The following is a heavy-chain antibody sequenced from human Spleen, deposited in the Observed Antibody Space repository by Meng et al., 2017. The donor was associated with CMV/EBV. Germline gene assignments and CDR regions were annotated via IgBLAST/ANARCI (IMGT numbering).Heavy chain of an antibody. V-gene: IGHV3-11*04. CDR3: ASDGKTVDY. CDR2: ISRSGSSM. Sequence: GESLKISCAASGFTFRDYYLSWMRQAPGKGLEWVSYISRSGSSMYYADSVKGRFTISRDNAKNSLYLQMNSLRAEDTAVYYCASDGKTVDYWGQGTLVTVSS. D-gene: IGHD4-17*01. J-gene: IGHJ4*02. CDR1: GFTFRDYY.